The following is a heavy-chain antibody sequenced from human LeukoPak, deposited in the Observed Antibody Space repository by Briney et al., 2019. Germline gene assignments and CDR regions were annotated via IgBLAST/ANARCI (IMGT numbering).Heavy chain of an antibody. D-gene: IGHD6-19*01. Sequence: GGSLRLSCAASGFTFSSYGMHWVRQAPGKGLEWAAVISYDGSNKYYADSVKGRFTISRDNSKNTLYLQMNSLRAEDTAVYYCAKDPLSYSSGWYYFDYWGQGTLVTVSS. CDR3: AKDPLSYSSGWYYFDY. CDR1: GFTFSSYG. CDR2: ISYDGSNK. J-gene: IGHJ4*02. V-gene: IGHV3-30*18.